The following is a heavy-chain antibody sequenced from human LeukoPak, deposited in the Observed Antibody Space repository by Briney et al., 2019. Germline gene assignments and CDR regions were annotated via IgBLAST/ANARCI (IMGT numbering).Heavy chain of an antibody. CDR3: ARHYDILTGYLPYAFDI. V-gene: IGHV5-51*01. CDR2: IYPGDSDT. Sequence: GESLKISCKGSGYSFTSYWIGWVRQMPGKGLEWMGIIYPGDSDTRYSPSSQGQVTISADKSISTAYLQWSSLKASDTAMYYCARHYDILTGYLPYAFDIWGQGTMVTVSS. D-gene: IGHD3-9*01. CDR1: GYSFTSYW. J-gene: IGHJ3*02.